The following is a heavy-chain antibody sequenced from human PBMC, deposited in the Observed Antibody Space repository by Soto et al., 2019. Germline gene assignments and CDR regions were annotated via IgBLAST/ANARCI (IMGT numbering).Heavy chain of an antibody. D-gene: IGHD3-10*01. CDR3: ARDKSDVVWFGETN. CDR2: IWYDGSNK. J-gene: IGHJ4*02. Sequence: RRLSCAASGFTVTTYGMHWVRQAPGKGLEWVAVIWYDGSNKYYADSVKGRFTISRDNSKNTVYLQMNSLRAEDTAVYYCARDKSDVVWFGETNWGQGTLVTVSS. V-gene: IGHV3-33*01. CDR1: GFTVTTYG.